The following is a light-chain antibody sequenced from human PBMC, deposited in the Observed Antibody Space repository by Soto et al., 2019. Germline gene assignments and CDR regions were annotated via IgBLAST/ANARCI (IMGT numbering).Light chain of an antibody. CDR1: QSISSW. CDR2: DAS. CDR3: QQYNSFSLT. V-gene: IGKV1-5*01. Sequence: DIQMTQSPSTLSASVGDRVTITCRASQSISSWLAWYQQKPGKAPKLLIYDASSLESVVPSRFSGSGSGTEFTLTISSLQPDDFATYYCQQYNSFSLTFGGGTKVDIK. J-gene: IGKJ4*01.